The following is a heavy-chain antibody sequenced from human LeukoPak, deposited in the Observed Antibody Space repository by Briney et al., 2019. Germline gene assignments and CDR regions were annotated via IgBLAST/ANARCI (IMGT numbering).Heavy chain of an antibody. CDR1: GYTFTSYG. Sequence: ASVKLSCKASGYTFTSYGISWVRQAPGQGLEWMGWISAYNGNTNYAQKLQGRVTMTTDTSTSTAYMELRILRSDDSAVYYCARTRPRGTERYYDFWSGYYSWFDPWGQGTLVTVSS. J-gene: IGHJ5*02. CDR2: ISAYNGNT. D-gene: IGHD3-3*01. V-gene: IGHV1-18*01. CDR3: ARTRPRGTERYYDFWSGYYSWFDP.